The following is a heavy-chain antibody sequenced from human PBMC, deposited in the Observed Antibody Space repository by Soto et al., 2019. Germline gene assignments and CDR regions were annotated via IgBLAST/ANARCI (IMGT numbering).Heavy chain of an antibody. CDR3: ARITTRSNGMDV. Sequence: SETLSLTCTVSGGSVSSGYYYWSWIRQPPGRGLEWIGYVYYSGSTNYNPSLKSRVTISLDTSQNQFSLKLSSVTAADTVIYYCARITTRSNGMDVWGQGTTVTVSS. D-gene: IGHD6-6*01. J-gene: IGHJ6*02. V-gene: IGHV4-61*01. CDR2: VYYSGST. CDR1: GGSVSSGYYY.